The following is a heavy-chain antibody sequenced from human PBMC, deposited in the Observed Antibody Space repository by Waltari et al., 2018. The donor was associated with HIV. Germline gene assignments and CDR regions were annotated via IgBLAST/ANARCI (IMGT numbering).Heavy chain of an antibody. CDR1: ASSISSGYY. Sequence: QVQLQESGPGVVKPSETLSLTCTVSASSISSGYYWGWIRQSPGKGLEWIGSIYRSGTTYYNPSLKSRVTISVNMSKNQFSLKWTSMTAADTALYYCARDQDYYDSSGYTCYAFDMWGPGTMVTVSS. D-gene: IGHD3-22*01. V-gene: IGHV4-38-2*02. CDR2: IYRSGTT. CDR3: ARDQDYYDSSGYTCYAFDM. J-gene: IGHJ3*02.